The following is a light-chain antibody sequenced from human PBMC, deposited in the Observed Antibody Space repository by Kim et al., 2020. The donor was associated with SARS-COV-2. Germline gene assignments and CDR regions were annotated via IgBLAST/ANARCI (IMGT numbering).Light chain of an antibody. J-gene: IGLJ2*01. CDR2: QDT. Sequence: GAQGQPRSISCSGEKLEDKYTAWYQQKSGQSPLLVIYQDTERASGVPERFSGSSSGNTVTLTISGTQVMDEADYYCQVWDSGAVVFGGGTQLTVL. CDR3: QVWDSGAVV. V-gene: IGLV3-1*01. CDR1: KLEDKY.